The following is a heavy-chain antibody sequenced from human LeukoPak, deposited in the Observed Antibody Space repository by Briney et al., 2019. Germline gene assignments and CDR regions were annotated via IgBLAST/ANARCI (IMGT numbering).Heavy chain of an antibody. CDR3: ARDRRPPTILWSTPYFDY. Sequence: GGSLRLSCAASGFTFSSYSMNWVRQAPGKGLEWVSSISSSSSYIYYADSVKGRFTISRDNAKNSLYLQMNSLRAEDTAVYYCARDRRPPTILWSTPYFDYWGQGTLVTVSS. J-gene: IGHJ4*02. V-gene: IGHV3-21*01. CDR2: ISSSSSYI. CDR1: GFTFSSYS. D-gene: IGHD3-10*01.